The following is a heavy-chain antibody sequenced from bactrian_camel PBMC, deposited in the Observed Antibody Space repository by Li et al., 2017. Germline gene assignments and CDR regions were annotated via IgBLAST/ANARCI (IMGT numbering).Heavy chain of an antibody. CDR2: IDSDGTT. D-gene: IGHD6*01. CDR3: AKDPKMYGGSWLSPDIDH. CDR1: GGYFLGDC. V-gene: IGHV3S53*01. Sequence: VQLVESGGGSVQTGGSLRLSCVVSGGYFLGDCMGWYRQAPGEEREGVAAIDSDGTTRYVDSVKGRFTISQDNAKNTLYLQLDSLNTEDTAMYYCAKDPKMYGGSWLSPDIDHWGQGTQVTVS. J-gene: IGHJ4*01.